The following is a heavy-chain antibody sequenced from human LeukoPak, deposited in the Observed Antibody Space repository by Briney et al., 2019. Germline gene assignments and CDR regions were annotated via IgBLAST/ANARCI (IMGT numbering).Heavy chain of an antibody. CDR3: ARLVRGGGSCPAVFDY. CDR1: GGSISSGGHY. Sequence: SETLSLTCIVSGGSISSGGHYWGWIRQPPGKGLEWIGSIYYSGSTYYNPSLNSRVTIFIDMSKNQFSLKLSSVTATDTAVYYCARLVRGGGSCPAVFDYWGQGTLVTVSS. J-gene: IGHJ4*02. D-gene: IGHD2-15*01. V-gene: IGHV4-39*01. CDR2: IYYSGST.